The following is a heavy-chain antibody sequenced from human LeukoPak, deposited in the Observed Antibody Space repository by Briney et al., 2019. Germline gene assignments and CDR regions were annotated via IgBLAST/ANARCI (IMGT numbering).Heavy chain of an antibody. CDR3: ARAAMMGYYFDY. D-gene: IGHD1-26*01. J-gene: IGHJ4*02. Sequence: GGSLRLSCAASGFTFSSYRMNWVRQAPGKGLEWVSSISSSSSYIYYADSVKGRFTISRDNAKNSLYLQMNSLRAEDTAVYYCARAAMMGYYFDYWGQGTLVTVSS. CDR2: ISSSSSYI. V-gene: IGHV3-21*01. CDR1: GFTFSSYR.